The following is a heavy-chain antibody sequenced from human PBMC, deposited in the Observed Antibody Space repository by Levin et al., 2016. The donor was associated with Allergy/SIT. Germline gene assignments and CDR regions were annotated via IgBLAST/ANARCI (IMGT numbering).Heavy chain of an antibody. Sequence: VRQSPGKGLEWVAVISYDGSNKYYADSVKGRFTISRDNSKNTLYLQMNSLRAEDTAVYYCANSDSGSYGSYYYYGMDVWGQGTTVTVSS. V-gene: IGHV3-30*18. D-gene: IGHD1-26*01. CDR2: ISYDGSNK. J-gene: IGHJ6*02. CDR3: ANSDSGSYGSYYYYGMDV.